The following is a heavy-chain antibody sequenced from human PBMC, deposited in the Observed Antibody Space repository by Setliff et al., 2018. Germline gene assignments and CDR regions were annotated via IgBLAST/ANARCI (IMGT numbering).Heavy chain of an antibody. V-gene: IGHV3-7*03. D-gene: IGHD5-18*01. Sequence: PGGSLSLSCAASGITISSYWMHWVRQAPGKGPVWVSYIKEDGSEKYSVNSVKGRFTIARDNAKSVLYLQMSSLGVEDTAVYYCARLLWLTTRYYMDVWGKGTTVTVSS. CDR2: IKEDGSEK. CDR1: GITISSYW. CDR3: ARLLWLTTRYYMDV. J-gene: IGHJ6*03.